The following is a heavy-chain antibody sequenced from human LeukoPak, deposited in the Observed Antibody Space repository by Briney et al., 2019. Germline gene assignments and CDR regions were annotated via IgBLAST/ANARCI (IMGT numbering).Heavy chain of an antibody. V-gene: IGHV4-34*01. CDR3: ARHNGDYDSSGYDY. CDR1: GGSFSGYY. CDR2: IDHSGST. D-gene: IGHD3-22*01. Sequence: SETLSLTCAVYGGSFSGYYWSWIRQPPGKGLEWIGEIDHSGSTNCNPSLKSRVTISVDTSKNQFSLKLSSVTAADTAVYYCARHNGDYDSSGYDYWGQGTLVTVSS. J-gene: IGHJ4*02.